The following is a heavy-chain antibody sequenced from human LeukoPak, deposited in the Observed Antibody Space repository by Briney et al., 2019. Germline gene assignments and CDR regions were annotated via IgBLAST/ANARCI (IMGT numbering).Heavy chain of an antibody. V-gene: IGHV3-9*01. J-gene: IGHJ4*02. Sequence: GGSLRLSCAASGFTFDDYAMHWVRQAPGKGLEWVSGISWNSGSIGYADSVKGRFTISRDNAKNSLYLQMNSLRAEDTALYYCAKDYSSVTLYYFDYWGQGTLVTVSS. D-gene: IGHD5-18*01. CDR3: AKDYSSVTLYYFDY. CDR1: GFTFDDYA. CDR2: ISWNSGSI.